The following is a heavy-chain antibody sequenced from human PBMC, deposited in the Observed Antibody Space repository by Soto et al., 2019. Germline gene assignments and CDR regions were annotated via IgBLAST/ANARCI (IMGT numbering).Heavy chain of an antibody. V-gene: IGHV3-23*01. Sequence: LRLSCAASGFTFSSYAMSWVRQAPGKGLEWVSAISGSGGSTYYADSVKGRFTISRDNSKNTLYLQMNSLRAEDTAVYYCAKAYSSSWPPYYGMDVWGQGTTVTVSS. CDR1: GFTFSSYA. J-gene: IGHJ6*02. CDR2: ISGSGGST. CDR3: AKAYSSSWPPYYGMDV. D-gene: IGHD6-13*01.